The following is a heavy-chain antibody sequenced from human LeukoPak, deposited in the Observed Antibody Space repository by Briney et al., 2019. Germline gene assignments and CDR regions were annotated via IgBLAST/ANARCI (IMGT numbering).Heavy chain of an antibody. V-gene: IGHV1-69*06. CDR2: IIPIFGTA. Sequence: ASVKVSCKASGGTFSSYAISWVRQAPGQGLEWMGGIIPIFGTANYAQKFQGRVTITADKSTSTAYMELSSLRSEDTAVYYCARDPTGYCSSTSFSDAFDIWGQGTMVTVSS. D-gene: IGHD2-2*01. CDR1: GGTFSSYA. J-gene: IGHJ3*02. CDR3: ARDPTGYCSSTSFSDAFDI.